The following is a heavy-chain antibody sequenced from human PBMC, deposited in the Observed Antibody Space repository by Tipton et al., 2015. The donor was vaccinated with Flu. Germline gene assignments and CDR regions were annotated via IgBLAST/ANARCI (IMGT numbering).Heavy chain of an antibody. CDR1: CGSISSYY. CDR3: ARGEYYYYYYMDV. V-gene: IGHV4-59*01. CDR2: IYYSGST. J-gene: IGHJ6*03. D-gene: IGHD3-10*01. Sequence: TLSLTCTVSCGSISSYYWSWIRQPPGKGLEWIGYIYYSGSTNYNPSLKSRVTISVDTSKNQFSLKLSSVTAADTAVYYCARGEYYYYYYMDVWGKGTTVTVSS.